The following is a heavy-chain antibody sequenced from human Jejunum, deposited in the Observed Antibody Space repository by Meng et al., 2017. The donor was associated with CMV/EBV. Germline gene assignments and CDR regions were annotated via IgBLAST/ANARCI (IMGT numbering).Heavy chain of an antibody. Sequence: LSCEASGFLFSSYTMNWVRKAPGKGLEWVASISSLSNYIYYGESVRGRFTVSRDNARNLVFLELNILRDEDTALYYCAREAREFDHWGQGTLVTVSS. V-gene: IGHV3-21*06. CDR2: ISSLSNYI. J-gene: IGHJ5*02. CDR3: AREAREFDH. CDR1: GFLFSSYT.